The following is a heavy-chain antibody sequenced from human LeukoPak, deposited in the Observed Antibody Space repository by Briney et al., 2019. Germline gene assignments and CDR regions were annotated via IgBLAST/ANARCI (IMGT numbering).Heavy chain of an antibody. D-gene: IGHD3-3*01. CDR2: IYNSGST. CDR3: ARVPTYYDFWSGYYRDNWFDP. Sequence: PSETLSLTCAVSGYSISSGYYWGWIRQPPGKGLEWIGSIYNSGSTYYNPSLKSRVTISVDTSKYQFSLKLSSVTAADTAVYYCARVPTYYDFWSGYYRDNWFDPWGQGTLVTVSS. V-gene: IGHV4-38-2*01. J-gene: IGHJ5*02. CDR1: GYSISSGYY.